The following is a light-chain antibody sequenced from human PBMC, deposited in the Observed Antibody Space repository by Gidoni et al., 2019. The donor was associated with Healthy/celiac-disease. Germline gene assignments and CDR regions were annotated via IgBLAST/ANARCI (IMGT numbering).Light chain of an antibody. CDR1: QSVSSY. CDR2: DAS. V-gene: IGKV3-11*01. Sequence: EIVLTQSPATLSLSPGERATLSCRASQSVSSYLAWYQQKPGQAPRLRIYDASNRATGIPARFSGSGSGTDFTLTISSLEPEDFAGYYCQQRRNWPPWTFGQGTKVEIK. J-gene: IGKJ1*01. CDR3: QQRRNWPPWT.